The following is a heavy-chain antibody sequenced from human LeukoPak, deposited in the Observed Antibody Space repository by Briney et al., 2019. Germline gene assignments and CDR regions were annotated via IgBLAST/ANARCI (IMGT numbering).Heavy chain of an antibody. V-gene: IGHV3-7*01. CDR1: GFSFNNHW. Sequence: GGSLRLSCAASGFSFNNHWMSWVRQAPGKGLEWVANIKEDGSEKYYVESVKGRFTISRDNAKNSLYLQMNSLRAEDTAVYYCANVDTAMVTGVGDYWGQGTLVTVSS. CDR3: ANVDTAMVTGVGDY. CDR2: IKEDGSEK. J-gene: IGHJ4*02. D-gene: IGHD5-18*01.